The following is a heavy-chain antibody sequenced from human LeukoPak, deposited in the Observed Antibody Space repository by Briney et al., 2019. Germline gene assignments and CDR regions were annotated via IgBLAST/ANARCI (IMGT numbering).Heavy chain of an antibody. V-gene: IGHV1-8*01. Sequence: ASVKVSCKASGYTFTSYDINWVRQATGQGLEWMGWMNPNSGNTGYAQKFQGRVTITADESTSTAYMELSSLRSEDTAVYYCARGSAYYGSGSYNFDYWGQGTLVTVSS. J-gene: IGHJ4*02. CDR1: GYTFTSYD. CDR3: ARGSAYYGSGSYNFDY. CDR2: MNPNSGNT. D-gene: IGHD3-10*01.